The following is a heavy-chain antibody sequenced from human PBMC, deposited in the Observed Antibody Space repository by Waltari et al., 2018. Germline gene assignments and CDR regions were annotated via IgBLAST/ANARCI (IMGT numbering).Heavy chain of an antibody. CDR2: ITTNRGDT. D-gene: IGHD5-12*01. Sequence: QVQLVQSGAEVKKPGASVDVTCKTSGYTFTGHYMHLVRQVPGQQLEWMGWITTNRGDTNYAQKFQGRVTITRDTSISTAYMELSRLRSDDTAVYYCASGGRWLHFDPPDYWGQGTLVTVSS. CDR1: GYTFTGHY. CDR3: ASGGRWLHFDPPDY. V-gene: IGHV1-2*02. J-gene: IGHJ4*02.